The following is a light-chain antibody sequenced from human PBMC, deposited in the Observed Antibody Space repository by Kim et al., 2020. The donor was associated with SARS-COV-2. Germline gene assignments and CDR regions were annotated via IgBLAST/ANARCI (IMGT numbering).Light chain of an antibody. CDR1: QSLLHSTGFHY. Sequence: EPASISRRSSQSLLHSTGFHYLEWYLQKPRPSPQLVIYLGSTGAARVADRFSGSVSCTDCTLKVSRVGAEDLGFEFHRQILRTPCTLGQGPKLEI. V-gene: IGKV2-28*01. J-gene: IGKJ2*02. CDR3: RQILRTPCT. CDR2: LGS.